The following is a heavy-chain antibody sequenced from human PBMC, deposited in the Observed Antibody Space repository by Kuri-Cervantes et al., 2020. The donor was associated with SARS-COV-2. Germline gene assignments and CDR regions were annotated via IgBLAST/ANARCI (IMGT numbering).Heavy chain of an antibody. Sequence: SVKVSCKASGYTFTSYAISWVRQAPGQGLEWMGGIIPIFGTANYAQKFQGRVTITTDESTSTAYMELSSLRSEDTAVYYCARSSPKGYEYEQQLVPYYFDYWGQGTLVTVSS. CDR3: ARSSPKGYEYEQQLVPYYFDY. D-gene: IGHD6-13*01. CDR1: GYTFTSYA. J-gene: IGHJ4*02. V-gene: IGHV1-69*05. CDR2: IIPIFGTA.